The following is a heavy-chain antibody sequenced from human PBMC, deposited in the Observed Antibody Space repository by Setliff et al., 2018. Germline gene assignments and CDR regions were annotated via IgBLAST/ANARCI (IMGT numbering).Heavy chain of an antibody. CDR3: ARRWETGDQDAYDI. D-gene: IGHD7-27*01. CDR1: GYMFKSHG. CDR2: IGARNVKT. V-gene: IGHV1-18*04. Sequence: ASVKVSCKASGYMFKSHGINWMRQAPGQGFEWMGWIGARNVKTNYAQKFQDRVTMTTDTSTSTGYMELRSLTSDDTAVYYCARRWETGDQDAYDIWGQGTMVTVSS. J-gene: IGHJ3*02.